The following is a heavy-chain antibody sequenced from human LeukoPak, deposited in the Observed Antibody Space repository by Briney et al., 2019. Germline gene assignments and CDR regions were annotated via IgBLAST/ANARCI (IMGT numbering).Heavy chain of an antibody. CDR3: ARVRYCSSTSCYAVLDY. D-gene: IGHD2-2*01. Sequence: GGSLRLSCAASGFTFSSYSMNWVRQAPGKGLEWVSSISSSSYIYYADSVKGRFTISRDNAKNSLYLQMNSLRAEDTAVYYCARVRYCSSTSCYAVLDYWGQGTLVTVSS. CDR1: GFTFSSYS. CDR2: ISSSSYI. V-gene: IGHV3-21*01. J-gene: IGHJ4*02.